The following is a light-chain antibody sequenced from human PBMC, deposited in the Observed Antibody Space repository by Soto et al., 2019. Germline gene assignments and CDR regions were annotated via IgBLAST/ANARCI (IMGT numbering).Light chain of an antibody. CDR1: SSYVGGYNY. V-gene: IGLV2-14*01. J-gene: IGLJ1*01. CDR3: SSYTSSSTRV. Sequence: QSALTQPASVSGSPGQSITISCTGTSSYVGGYNYVSWYQQHPGKAPKLMIYDVSNRPSGVSNRFSGSKSGNTASLTISGLQAEDEADYYCSSYTSSSTRVFGTGTKLTVL. CDR2: DVS.